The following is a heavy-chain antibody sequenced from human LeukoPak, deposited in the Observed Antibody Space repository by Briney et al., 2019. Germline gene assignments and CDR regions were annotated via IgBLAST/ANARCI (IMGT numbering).Heavy chain of an antibody. J-gene: IGHJ4*02. CDR3: AKPRSEAYSYGFGY. V-gene: IGHV3-48*03. Sequence: GGSLGLSCAASGFTFSSYEMNWVRQAPGKGLEWVSYISSSGSTIYYADSVKGRFTISRDNAKNSLYLQMNSLRAEDTAVYYCAKPRSEAYSYGFGYWGRGTLVTVSS. D-gene: IGHD5-18*01. CDR2: ISSSGSTI. CDR1: GFTFSSYE.